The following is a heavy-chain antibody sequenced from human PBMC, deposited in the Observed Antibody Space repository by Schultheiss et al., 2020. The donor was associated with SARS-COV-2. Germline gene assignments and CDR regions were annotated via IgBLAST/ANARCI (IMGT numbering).Heavy chain of an antibody. CDR3: AKGLGLLWFGELLRMDV. Sequence: GGSLRLSCAASGFTFSSYDMHWVRQAPGKGLEWVAVISYDGSNKYYADSVKGRFTISRDNSKNTLYLQMSSLRAEDTAVYYCAKGLGLLWFGELLRMDVWGQGTTVTVSS. J-gene: IGHJ6*02. CDR1: GFTFSSYD. D-gene: IGHD3-10*01. V-gene: IGHV3-30*18. CDR2: ISYDGSNK.